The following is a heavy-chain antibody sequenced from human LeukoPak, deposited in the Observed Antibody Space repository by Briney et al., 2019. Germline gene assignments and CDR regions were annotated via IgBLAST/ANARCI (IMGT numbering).Heavy chain of an antibody. D-gene: IGHD3-10*01. CDR2: IYYSGST. Sequence: SETLSLTCAVSGGSISSSNWWSWIRQPPGKGLEWIGYIYYSGSTNYNPSLKSRVTISVDTSKNQFSLKLSSVTAADTAVYYCADWPREDGSGSRWGQGTLVTVSS. CDR3: ADWPREDGSGSR. CDR1: GGSISSSNW. J-gene: IGHJ4*02. V-gene: IGHV4-59*08.